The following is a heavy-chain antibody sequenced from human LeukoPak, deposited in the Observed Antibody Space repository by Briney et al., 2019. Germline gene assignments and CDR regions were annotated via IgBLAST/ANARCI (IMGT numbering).Heavy chain of an antibody. CDR3: ATSEDNYGSGSYDY. V-gene: IGHV1-8*01. Sequence: ASVKVSCKASGYTFTSYDINWVRQATGQGLEWMGWMNPNSGNTGYAQKFQGRVTMTRDTSISTAYMELSRLRSDDTAVYYCATSEDNYGSGSYDYWGQGTLVTVSS. CDR2: MNPNSGNT. CDR1: GYTFTSYD. J-gene: IGHJ4*02. D-gene: IGHD3-10*01.